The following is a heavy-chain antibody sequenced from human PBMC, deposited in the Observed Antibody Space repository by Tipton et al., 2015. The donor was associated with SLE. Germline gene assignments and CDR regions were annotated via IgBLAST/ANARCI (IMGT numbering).Heavy chain of an antibody. Sequence: LRLSCAASGFTFSSYAMSWVRQAPGKGLEWIGEINHSGSTNYNPSLKSRVTISVDTSKNQFSLKLSSVTAADTAVYYCARWINYNYDRSGYYPGAFDIWGQGTMVTVSS. V-gene: IGHV4-34*01. CDR1: GFTFSSYA. CDR3: ARWINYNYDRSGYYPGAFDI. J-gene: IGHJ3*02. CDR2: INHSGST. D-gene: IGHD3-22*01.